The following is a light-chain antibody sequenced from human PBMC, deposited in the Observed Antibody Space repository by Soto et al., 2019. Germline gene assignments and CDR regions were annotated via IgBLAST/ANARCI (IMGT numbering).Light chain of an antibody. Sequence: QSVLTQPPSVSGAPGQRVTISCTGSSSNIGAGYDVHWYQQLPGTAPKLLIYGNSNRPSGVPDRFSGSKSGTSASLAITGLQAEDEAYLFCQFFGRRLSGYVFGTGTKVTVL. CDR2: GNS. CDR1: SSNIGAGYD. V-gene: IGLV1-40*01. J-gene: IGLJ1*01. CDR3: QFFGRRLSGYV.